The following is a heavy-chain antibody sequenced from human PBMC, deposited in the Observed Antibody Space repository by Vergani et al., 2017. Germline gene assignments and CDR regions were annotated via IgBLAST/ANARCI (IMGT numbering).Heavy chain of an antibody. CDR3: ASLPSITMVVVVINTARPGYDMDV. V-gene: IGHV3-23*01. Sequence: EVQLLESGGGLVQPGGSLRLSCAASGFTFSSYAMSWVRQAPGKGLEWVSAISGSGGSTYYADSVKGRFTISRDNSKNTLYLQMNSLRAEDTAVYYCASLPSITMVVVVINTARPGYDMDVWGQGTTVTVSS. CDR2: ISGSGGST. D-gene: IGHD3-22*01. J-gene: IGHJ6*02. CDR1: GFTFSSYA.